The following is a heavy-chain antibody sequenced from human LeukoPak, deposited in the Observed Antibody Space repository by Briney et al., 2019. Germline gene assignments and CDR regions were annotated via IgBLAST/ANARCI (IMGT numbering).Heavy chain of an antibody. Sequence: GGSLRLSCAASGFMFSNYAMSWVRQAPGKGLEWVSAIKSGGDATYYADSVKGRFTISRDNSKNTLYLQMNSLRAEDAAVYYCVPFSLTNVPWGQGTLVTVSS. CDR2: IKSGGDAT. J-gene: IGHJ5*02. D-gene: IGHD2-2*01. CDR1: GFMFSNYA. V-gene: IGHV3-23*01. CDR3: VPFSLTNVP.